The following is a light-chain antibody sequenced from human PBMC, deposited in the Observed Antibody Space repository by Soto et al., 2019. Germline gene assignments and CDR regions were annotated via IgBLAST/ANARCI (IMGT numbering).Light chain of an antibody. Sequence: EIVMTQSPGTLSVSPGERATLSCRASQNIRSNLAWYQQKPGQAPRLLIYETSIRAPGIPARFSGSGSGTEFTLTISCLQSEDFAVYHCQQYNNWPPFTLGPGTKVDIK. CDR1: QNIRSN. V-gene: IGKV3-15*01. J-gene: IGKJ3*01. CDR2: ETS. CDR3: QQYNNWPPFT.